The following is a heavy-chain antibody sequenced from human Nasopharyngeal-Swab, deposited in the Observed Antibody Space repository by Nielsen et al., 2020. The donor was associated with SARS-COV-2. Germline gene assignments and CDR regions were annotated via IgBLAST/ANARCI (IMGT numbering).Heavy chain of an antibody. J-gene: IGHJ6*02. Sequence: ASVEVSCKASGYTFTGYYMHWVRQAPGQGLEWMGIINPSGGSTSYAQKFQGRVTMTRDTSTSTVYMELSSLRSEDTAVYYCARDGFWGLRLGELSLYLAGMDVWGQGTTVTVSS. D-gene: IGHD3-16*02. CDR3: ARDGFWGLRLGELSLYLAGMDV. CDR1: GYTFTGYY. V-gene: IGHV1-46*01. CDR2: INPSGGST.